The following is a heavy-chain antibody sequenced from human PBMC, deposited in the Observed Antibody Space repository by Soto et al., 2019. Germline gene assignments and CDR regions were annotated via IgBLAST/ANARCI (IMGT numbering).Heavy chain of an antibody. J-gene: IGHJ4*02. CDR2: ISYDGSNK. Sequence: GGSLRLSCAASGFTFSSYAMHWVRQAPGKGLEWVAVISYDGSNKYYADSVKGRFTISRDNSKNTLYLQMNSLRAEDTAVYYCARATYYYDSSGYSFVYWGQGTLVTVSS. D-gene: IGHD3-22*01. V-gene: IGHV3-30*04. CDR3: ARATYYYDSSGYSFVY. CDR1: GFTFSSYA.